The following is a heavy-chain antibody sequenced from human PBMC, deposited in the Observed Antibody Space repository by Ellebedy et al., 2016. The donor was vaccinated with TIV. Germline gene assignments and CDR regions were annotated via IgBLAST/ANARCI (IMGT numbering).Heavy chain of an antibody. V-gene: IGHV1-46*01. CDR1: GYTFTSYY. CDR2: INPSGGST. CDR3: ARATTVTTGYYYGMDV. Sequence: ASVKVSXXASGYTFTSYYMHWVRQAPGQGLEWMGIINPSGGSTSYAQKFQGRVTMTTDTSTSTAYMELRSLRSDDTAVYYCARATTVTTGYYYGMDVWGQGTTVTVSS. D-gene: IGHD4-17*01. J-gene: IGHJ6*02.